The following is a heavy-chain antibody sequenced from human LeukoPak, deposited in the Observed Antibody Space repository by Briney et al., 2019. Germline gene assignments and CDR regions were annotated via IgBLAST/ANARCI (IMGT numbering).Heavy chain of an antibody. CDR2: IIPIFGTA. CDR3: ARDGTYYDFWSGYSPYYFDY. Sequence: VASVKVSCKASGGTFSSYAISWVRQAPGQGLEWMGGIIPIFGTANYAQKFQGRVTITADESTSTAYMELSSLRSEDTAVYYCARDGTYYDFWSGYSPYYFDYWGQGTLVTVSS. V-gene: IGHV1-69*13. J-gene: IGHJ4*02. D-gene: IGHD3-3*01. CDR1: GGTFSSYA.